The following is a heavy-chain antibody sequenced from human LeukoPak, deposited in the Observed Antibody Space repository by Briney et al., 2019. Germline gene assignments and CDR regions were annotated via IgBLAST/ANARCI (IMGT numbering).Heavy chain of an antibody. CDR3: APGSATYDAFDI. V-gene: IGHV1-2*02. J-gene: IGHJ3*02. CDR2: INPNSGGT. CDR1: GYIFTGYY. D-gene: IGHD3-10*01. Sequence: ASVKVSCKASGYIFTGYYMHWVRQAPGQGLEWMGWINPNSGGTNYAQKFQGRVTMTRDTSISTAYMELSRLRSDDTAVYYCAPGSATYDAFDIWGQGTMVTVSS.